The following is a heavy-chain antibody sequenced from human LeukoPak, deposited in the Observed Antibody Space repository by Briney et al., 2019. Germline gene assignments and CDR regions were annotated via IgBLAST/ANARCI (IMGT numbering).Heavy chain of an antibody. V-gene: IGHV4-4*07. CDR1: GGSISSYY. CDR3: ARATPPYGSGSPSLYYYGMDV. Sequence: SETLSLTCTVSGGSISSYYWSWIRQPAGKGLEWIGRIYTSGSSNYNPSLKSRVTMSVDTSKNQFSLKLSSVTAADTAVYYCARATPPYGSGSPSLYYYGMDVWGQGTTVTVSS. D-gene: IGHD3-10*01. J-gene: IGHJ6*02. CDR2: IYTSGSS.